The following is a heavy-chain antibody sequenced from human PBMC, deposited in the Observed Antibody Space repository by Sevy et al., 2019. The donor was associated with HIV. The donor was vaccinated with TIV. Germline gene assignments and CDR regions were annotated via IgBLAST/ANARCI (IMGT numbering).Heavy chain of an antibody. J-gene: IGHJ6*02. CDR1: GFAFTNYYA. CDR2: ISFDESDK. Sequence: GGSLRLSCAASGFAFTNYYAMHWVRQAPGKGLEWVALISFDESDKYYADSVKGRFTISRDNFKNTLYLQMNSLRTEDTAVYYCARGGGYINPYYYALDVWGQGTTVTVSS. D-gene: IGHD5-12*01. V-gene: IGHV3-30-3*01. CDR3: ARGGGYINPYYYALDV.